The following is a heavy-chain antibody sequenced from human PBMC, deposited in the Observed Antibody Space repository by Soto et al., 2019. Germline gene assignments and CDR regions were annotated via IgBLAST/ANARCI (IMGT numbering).Heavy chain of an antibody. CDR1: GFTFSSYA. D-gene: IGHD2-15*01. CDR3: AKGPLDDCLGGSCHFDH. J-gene: IGHJ4*02. V-gene: IGHV3-23*01. CDR2: ISGSGGST. Sequence: PGGSLRLSCAASGFTFSSYAMSWVRQAPGKGLEWVSAISGSGGSTYYADSVKGRFTISRDNSKNTLHLQMNSLRAEDTAVYFCAKGPLDDCLGGSCHFDHWGQGVLVTVSS.